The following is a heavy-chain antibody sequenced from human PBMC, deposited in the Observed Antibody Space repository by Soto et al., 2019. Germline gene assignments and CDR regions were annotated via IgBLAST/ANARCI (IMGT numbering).Heavy chain of an antibody. Sequence: GGSLRLSCAASGFTFSNYPMGWVRQAPGKGLEWVSVISVSGGSTYYGDSVKGRFTISRDNSKNTLYLQMSSLRAEDTALDYCAKVYYDDDRLTGATFDYWGQGSMVTVSS. CDR3: AKVYYDDDRLTGATFDY. D-gene: IGHD3-9*01. CDR1: GFTFSNYP. J-gene: IGHJ4*02. CDR2: ISVSGGST. V-gene: IGHV3-23*01.